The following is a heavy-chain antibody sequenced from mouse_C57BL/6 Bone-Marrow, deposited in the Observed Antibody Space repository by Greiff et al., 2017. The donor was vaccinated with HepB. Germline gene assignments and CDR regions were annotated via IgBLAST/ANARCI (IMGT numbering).Heavy chain of an antibody. CDR3: AREPLRDWYFDV. J-gene: IGHJ1*03. V-gene: IGHV5-4*01. Sequence: EVQLKESGGGLVKPGGSLKLSCAASGFTFSSYAMSWVRQTPEKRLEWVATISDGGSYTYYPDNVKGRFTISRDNAKNNLYLQMSHLKSEDTAMYYCAREPLRDWYFDVWGTGTTVTVSS. CDR1: GFTFSSYA. CDR2: ISDGGSYT.